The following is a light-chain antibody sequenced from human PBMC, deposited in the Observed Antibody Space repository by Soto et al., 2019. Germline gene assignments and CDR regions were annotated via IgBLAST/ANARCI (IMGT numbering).Light chain of an antibody. CDR1: SSDVGGYNY. CDR3: CSYAGSYTLL. CDR2: DVT. V-gene: IGLV2-11*01. J-gene: IGLJ2*01. Sequence: QSVLTQPHSVSGSPGQAVTISCTGTSSDVGGYNYVSWYQHHPGKAPKVMIYDVTKRPSGVPARFSGSKSGNTASLTSCGLQAEDDADYYCCSYAGSYTLLFGGGTNLTVL.